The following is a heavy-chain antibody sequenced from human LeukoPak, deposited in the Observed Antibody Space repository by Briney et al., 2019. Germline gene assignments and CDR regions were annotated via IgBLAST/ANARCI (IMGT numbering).Heavy chain of an antibody. D-gene: IGHD5-12*01. J-gene: IGHJ4*02. V-gene: IGHV3-23*01. CDR1: GFTFSNYG. CDR3: AKDRVDNTIFYRDFDY. Sequence: PGGSLRLSCAASGFTFSNYGMSWVRQAPGKGLEWVSTISGSGGSTFSADSVKGRFTISRDNSKNTLYPQMNSLRDEDTAVYYCAKDRVDNTIFYRDFDYWGQGTLVTVSS. CDR2: ISGSGGST.